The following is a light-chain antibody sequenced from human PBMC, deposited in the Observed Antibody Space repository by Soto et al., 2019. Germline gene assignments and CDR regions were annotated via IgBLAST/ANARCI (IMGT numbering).Light chain of an antibody. CDR1: QGISSY. CDR2: AAS. J-gene: IGKJ1*01. V-gene: IGKV1-39*01. Sequence: IQLTQSPSSLSASVGDRVTITCRASQGISSYLAWYQQKPGKAPKLLIYAASSLQSGVPSRFSGSGSGTDFTLTISSLQPEDFATYYCQQSYSTLTWTFGQGTKWIS. CDR3: QQSYSTLTWT.